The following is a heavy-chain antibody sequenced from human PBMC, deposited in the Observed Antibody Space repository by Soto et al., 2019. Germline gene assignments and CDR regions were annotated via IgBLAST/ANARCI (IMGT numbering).Heavy chain of an antibody. D-gene: IGHD6-13*01. V-gene: IGHV3-30*03. CDR2: ISYDGSNK. J-gene: IGHJ6*02. Sequence: QVQLVESGGGVVQPGRSLRLSCAASGFTFSSYGMHWVRQAPGKGLEWVAVISYDGSNKYYADSVKGRFTISRDNSKNTRYLQMNSLRAEDTAVYYCATGASSLFPYYYGMDVWGQGTTVTVSS. CDR1: GFTFSSYG. CDR3: ATGASSLFPYYYGMDV.